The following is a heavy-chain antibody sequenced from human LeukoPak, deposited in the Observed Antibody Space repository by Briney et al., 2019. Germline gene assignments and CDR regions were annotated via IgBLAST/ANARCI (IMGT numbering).Heavy chain of an antibody. V-gene: IGHV4-4*07. CDR1: DGSITNSF. Sequence: SETLSLTCTVSDGSITNSFWGWIRQPAGKGLEWIGRIYSSGSTNYNPSLKSRVTMSVDTSKNQFSLKLSSVTAADTAFYYCARGLGGAQREAFDHWGQGTLVTVSS. CDR2: IYSSGST. D-gene: IGHD2-21*01. J-gene: IGHJ4*02. CDR3: ARGLGGAQREAFDH.